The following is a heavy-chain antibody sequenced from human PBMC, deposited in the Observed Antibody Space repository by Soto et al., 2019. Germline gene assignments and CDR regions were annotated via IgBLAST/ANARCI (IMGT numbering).Heavy chain of an antibody. D-gene: IGHD3-22*01. Sequence: EVQLVESGGGLVQPGGSLRLSCAASGFTFSSYDMHWVRQATGKGLEWVSAIGTAGDTYYPGSVKGRFTISRENAKNSLYLQMNSLRAEDTAVYYCARAGRYYYDSSGYYYAGTDYHYGMDVWGQGTTVTVSS. V-gene: IGHV3-13*01. CDR3: ARAGRYYYDSSGYYYAGTDYHYGMDV. J-gene: IGHJ6*02. CDR2: IGTAGDT. CDR1: GFTFSSYD.